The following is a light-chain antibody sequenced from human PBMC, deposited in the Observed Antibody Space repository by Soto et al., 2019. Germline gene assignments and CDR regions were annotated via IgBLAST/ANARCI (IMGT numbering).Light chain of an antibody. CDR1: QSLCNH. CDR2: GAS. J-gene: IGKJ5*01. V-gene: IGKV3-15*01. Sequence: EILMTQSAATLCVSPGERAKLXCRASQSLCNHLGWYQQRSGQAQRLLIFGASTRAHGSPARFSGSGSGTDFTRTISGLQSEDFAVYSCQQYHNWPITFGQGTRLEI. CDR3: QQYHNWPIT.